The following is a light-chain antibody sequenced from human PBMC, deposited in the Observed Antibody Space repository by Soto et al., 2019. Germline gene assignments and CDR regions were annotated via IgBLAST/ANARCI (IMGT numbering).Light chain of an antibody. Sequence: EIVFTQSPATLSLSPGERATLSCRASQSVSSYLAWYQQKPGQAPRLLINGTSTRATGIPARFSGSGSGTEFTLTIRSLQSEDFAVYYCQQYNNWPSITFGQGTRLEIK. J-gene: IGKJ5*01. CDR3: QQYNNWPSIT. V-gene: IGKV3-15*01. CDR1: QSVSSY. CDR2: GTS.